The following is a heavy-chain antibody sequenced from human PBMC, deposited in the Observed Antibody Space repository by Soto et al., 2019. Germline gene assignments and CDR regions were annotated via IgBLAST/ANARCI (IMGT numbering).Heavy chain of an antibody. Sequence: SETLSLTCAVYGGSFSGYYWSWIRQPPGKGLEWIGEINHSGSTNYNPSLKSRVTISRDTSKNQFSLRLTSVTAADTAVYYCATVLVAATRQTDFDSWGQGTLVTVSS. CDR1: GGSFSGYY. V-gene: IGHV4-34*01. CDR3: ATVLVAATRQTDFDS. D-gene: IGHD2-15*01. CDR2: INHSGST. J-gene: IGHJ4*02.